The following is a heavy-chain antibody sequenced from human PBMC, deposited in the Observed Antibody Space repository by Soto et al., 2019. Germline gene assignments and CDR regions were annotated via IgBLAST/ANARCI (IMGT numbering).Heavy chain of an antibody. J-gene: IGHJ6*02. D-gene: IGHD3-9*01. Sequence: QVQLVESGGGVVQPGRSLRLSCAASGFTFSSYGMHWVRQAPGKGLEWVAVISYDGSNKYYADSVKGRFTISRDNSKNTLYLQMNSLRAEDTAVYYCAKTCHYDILTGANYYYYYGMDVWGQGTTVTVSS. CDR1: GFTFSSYG. CDR3: AKTCHYDILTGANYYYYYGMDV. V-gene: IGHV3-30*18. CDR2: ISYDGSNK.